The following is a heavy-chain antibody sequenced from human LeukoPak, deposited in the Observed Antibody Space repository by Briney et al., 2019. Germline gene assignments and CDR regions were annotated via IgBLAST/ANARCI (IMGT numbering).Heavy chain of an antibody. CDR3: TTLYRVDP. Sequence: GGSLRLSCTASGFTFINAWMSWVRQAPGKGLEWVGRIKNNADGGTTDYAAPVKGRFTISRDASKNTLYLQMNSLKTEDTAVYYCTTLYRVDPWGQGTLVTVSS. D-gene: IGHD3-16*02. CDR1: GFTFINAW. CDR2: IKNNADGGTT. V-gene: IGHV3-15*01. J-gene: IGHJ5*02.